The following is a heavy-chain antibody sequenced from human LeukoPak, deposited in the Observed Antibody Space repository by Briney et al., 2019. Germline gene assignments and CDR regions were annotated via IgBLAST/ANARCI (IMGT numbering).Heavy chain of an antibody. J-gene: IGHJ5*02. CDR2: IYSGGGT. Sequence: AGSLTLSCAASGFTVCNDFVTSVRQAPGKGLEWVSIIYSGGGTDYADSVKGRFTISRDNSKNTVYLQMNSLRAGDTAVYHCARTSLGIAAARTFFAPWGQGTLVTVSS. CDR1: GFTVCNDF. D-gene: IGHD6-13*01. V-gene: IGHV3-53*01. CDR3: ARTSLGIAAARTFFAP.